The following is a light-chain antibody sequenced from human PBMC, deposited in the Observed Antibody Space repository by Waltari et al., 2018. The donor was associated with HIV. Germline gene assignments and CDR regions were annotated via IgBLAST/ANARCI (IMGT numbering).Light chain of an antibody. J-gene: IGLJ3*02. CDR2: EVT. V-gene: IGLV2-23*02. CDR1: SSDIGNYNL. CDR3: YSFTSRATWV. Sequence: QSALTQPASVSGSPGQSITISCTGTSSDIGNYNLVSWYQQHPGKAPILMIYEVTKRPAGASNRFSGSKSGNTASLTISGLQAEDEADYYCYSFTSRATWVFGGGTRLTVL.